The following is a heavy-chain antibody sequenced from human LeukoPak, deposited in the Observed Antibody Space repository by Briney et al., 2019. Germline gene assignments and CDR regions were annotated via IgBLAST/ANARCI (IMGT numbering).Heavy chain of an antibody. CDR1: GGSISSYD. V-gene: IGHV4-59*01. J-gene: IGHJ3*02. CDR3: ARHGYSSGWYGGSGDAFDI. Sequence: SETLSLTCTVAGGSISSYDWSWIRQPPGKGLEWIGYIYYSGSTNYNPSLKSRVTISVDTSKNQFSLKLSSVTAADTAVYYCARHGYSSGWYGGSGDAFDIWGQGTMVTVSS. CDR2: IYYSGST. D-gene: IGHD6-19*01.